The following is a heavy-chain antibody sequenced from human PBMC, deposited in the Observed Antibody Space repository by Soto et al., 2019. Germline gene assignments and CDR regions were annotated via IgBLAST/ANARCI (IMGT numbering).Heavy chain of an antibody. CDR2: ITAYNGNT. D-gene: IGHD3-3*01. CDR3: ARGHDYYDFWSGYRLGY. V-gene: IGHV1-18*04. J-gene: IGHJ4*02. Sequence: QVQLVQSGAEVKKPGASVKVSCKASGYTFTSYVISWVRKAPGQGLEWMGWITAYNGNTNYAQKLQGRVTMTTATATSTGYIELRSLRYDDTAGYYCARGHDYYDFWSGYRLGYWGQGTLVTVSS. CDR1: GYTFTSYV.